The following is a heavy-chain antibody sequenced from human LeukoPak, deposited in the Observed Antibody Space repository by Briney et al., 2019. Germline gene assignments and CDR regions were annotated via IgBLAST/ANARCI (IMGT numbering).Heavy chain of an antibody. CDR3: ATQTKYSSGWYIVY. V-gene: IGHV4-59*01. J-gene: IGHJ4*02. Sequence: SETLSLTCTVSGGSISSYYWSWIRQPPGKGLERIGYIYYSGSTNYNPSLKSRVTISVDTSKNQFSLKLSSVTAADTAVYYCATQTKYSSGWYIVYWGQGILVTVSS. CDR1: GGSISSYY. CDR2: IYYSGST. D-gene: IGHD6-19*01.